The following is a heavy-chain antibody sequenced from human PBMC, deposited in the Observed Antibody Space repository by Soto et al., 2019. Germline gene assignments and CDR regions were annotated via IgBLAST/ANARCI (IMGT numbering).Heavy chain of an antibody. V-gene: IGHV3-74*01. CDR3: ASGGSVAWCGLLDL. D-gene: IGHD3-16*01. J-gene: IGHJ4*02. Sequence: EVQLVESGGALVQPGGSLRLSCAASGFTLSRYWMHWVRQAPGKGLEWVSRVNGDGTSTTYADSVSGRFTISRDNANNPLYLQMSGRRAGETAVYYCASGGSVAWCGLLDLWGQGTLVTVSS. CDR2: VNGDGTST. CDR1: GFTLSRYW.